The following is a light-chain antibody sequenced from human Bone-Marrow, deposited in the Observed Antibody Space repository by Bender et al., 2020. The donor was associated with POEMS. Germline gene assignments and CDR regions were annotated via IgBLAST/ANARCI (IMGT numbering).Light chain of an antibody. CDR1: SSNIGAHA. CDR2: SSH. CDR3: AVWDDSLNGWV. Sequence: QSVLTQPPSASGTPGQRATISCSGGSSNIGAHAVNWYQHLPGTAPKLLIYSSHRRPSEVPDRFSGSRSGTSASLAISGLQSEDEADYYCAVWDDSLNGWVFGGGTNLTVL. J-gene: IGLJ3*02. V-gene: IGLV1-44*01.